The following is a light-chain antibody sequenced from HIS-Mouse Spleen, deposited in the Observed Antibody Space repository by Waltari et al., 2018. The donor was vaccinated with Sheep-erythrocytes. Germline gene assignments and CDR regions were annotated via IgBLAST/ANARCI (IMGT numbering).Light chain of an antibody. CDR1: SSDVGGYNY. CDR3: SSYTSSSTWV. CDR2: DVS. V-gene: IGLV2-14*03. Sequence: QSALTQPASVSGSPGQSITISCTGTSSDVGGYNYVSWNQQHPGKAPKLMIYDVSNRPSVVSKRFSGSKSGNTASLTISGLQAEDEADYYCSSYTSSSTWVFGGGTKLTVL. J-gene: IGLJ3*02.